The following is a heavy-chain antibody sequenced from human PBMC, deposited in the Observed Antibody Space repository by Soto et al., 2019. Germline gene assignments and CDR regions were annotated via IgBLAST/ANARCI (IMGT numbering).Heavy chain of an antibody. CDR3: AKGGLLTGVAYFDY. CDR2: ISGSGGST. D-gene: IGHD7-27*01. CDR1: GFTFSSYA. Sequence: LRLSCAASGFTFSSYAMSWVRQAPGKGLEWVSTISGSGGSTFYADSVKGRFTISRDNSKNTLSLQIKNPRAEDTAVYYCAKGGLLTGVAYFDYWGQGTLVTVSS. V-gene: IGHV3-23*01. J-gene: IGHJ4*02.